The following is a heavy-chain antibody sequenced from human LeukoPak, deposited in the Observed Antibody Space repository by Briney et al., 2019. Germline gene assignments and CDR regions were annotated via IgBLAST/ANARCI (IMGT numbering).Heavy chain of an antibody. CDR1: GFTFSSYA. V-gene: IGHV3-23*01. CDR2: ISGSGGST. D-gene: IGHD2-15*01. CDR3: AKDLKHYCSVPGFDY. J-gene: IGHJ4*02. Sequence: GGSLRLSCAASGFTFSSYAMSWVRQAPGKGLEWVSAISGSGGSTYYADSVKGRFTISRDNSKNTLYLQMNSLRAEDTAVYYCAKDLKHYCSVPGFDYWGQGTLVTVSS.